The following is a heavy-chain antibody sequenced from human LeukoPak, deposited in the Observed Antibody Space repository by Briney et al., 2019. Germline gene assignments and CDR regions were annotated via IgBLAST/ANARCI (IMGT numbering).Heavy chain of an antibody. CDR2: IGYDESNK. Sequence: GGSLRLSCAASGFIFSHYAMHWVRQAPGKGLEWVAVIGYDESNKHYADSVEGRFTISRDNSKNTLYLQMNSLRVEDTAVYYGAKDNNGDYWGQGTWSPSPQ. CDR3: AKDNNGDY. CDR1: GFIFSHYA. V-gene: IGHV3-30-3*01. D-gene: IGHD2-8*01. J-gene: IGHJ4*02.